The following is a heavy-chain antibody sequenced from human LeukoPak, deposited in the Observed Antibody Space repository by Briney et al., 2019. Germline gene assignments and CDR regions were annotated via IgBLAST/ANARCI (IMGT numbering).Heavy chain of an antibody. Sequence: GGSLRLSCAASGFTFSSYAMSWVRQAPGKGLEWVSVISGSGGSTYYADSVKGRFTISRDNSKNTLYLQTNSLRAEDTAVYYCAKGKWDLPQDNWFDPWGQGTLVTVSS. V-gene: IGHV3-23*01. CDR2: ISGSGGST. CDR3: AKGKWDLPQDNWFDP. J-gene: IGHJ5*02. D-gene: IGHD1-26*01. CDR1: GFTFSSYA.